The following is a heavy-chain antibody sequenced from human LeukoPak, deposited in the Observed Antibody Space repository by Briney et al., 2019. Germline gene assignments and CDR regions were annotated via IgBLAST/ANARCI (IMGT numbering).Heavy chain of an antibody. V-gene: IGHV3-23*01. CDR3: AKTRITMIVVVHPFDY. J-gene: IGHJ4*02. D-gene: IGHD3-22*01. Sequence: GGSLRLSCAASGFTFSSYAMSWVRQAPGKGLEWVSAISGSGGSTYYADSVKGRFTISRDNSKNTLYLQMNSLRAEDTAVYYCAKTRITMIVVVHPFDYWGQGTLVTVSS. CDR2: ISGSGGST. CDR1: GFTFSSYA.